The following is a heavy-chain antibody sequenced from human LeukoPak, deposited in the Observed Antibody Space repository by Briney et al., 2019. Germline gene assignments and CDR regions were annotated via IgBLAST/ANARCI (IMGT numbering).Heavy chain of an antibody. V-gene: IGHV1-18*01. CDR3: ARVPTGGAFDI. Sequence: ASVKVSCKASGYTFTSYGISWVRQAPGQGLEWMGWISAYNGNTNYAQKLQGKVNMTTETSTSTAYVELRSLRSDDTAVYYCARVPTGGAFDIWGQGTMVTVSS. CDR1: GYTFTSYG. J-gene: IGHJ3*02. D-gene: IGHD3-10*01. CDR2: ISAYNGNT.